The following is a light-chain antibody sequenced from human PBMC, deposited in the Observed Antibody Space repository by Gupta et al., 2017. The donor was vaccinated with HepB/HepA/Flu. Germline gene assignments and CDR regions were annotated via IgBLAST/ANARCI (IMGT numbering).Light chain of an antibody. CDR1: SSDVGGYNY. CDR2: DVS. CDR3: SSYTSSSTLV. V-gene: IGLV2-14*01. J-gene: IGLJ2*01. Sequence: QSALTQPASVSGSPGPSITFSCTGTSSDVGGYNYVSWYQQHPGKAPKLMIYDVSNRPSGVSNRFSGSKSGKTASLTISGLQAEDEAEYYCSSYTSSSTLVFGGGTKLTVL.